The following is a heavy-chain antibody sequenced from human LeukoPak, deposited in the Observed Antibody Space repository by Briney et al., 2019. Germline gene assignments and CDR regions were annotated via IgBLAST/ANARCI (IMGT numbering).Heavy chain of an antibody. D-gene: IGHD4-23*01. V-gene: IGHV1-69*05. Sequence: ASVKVSCKASGGTFSSYAISWVRQAPGQGLEWMGGIIPIFGTANYAQKFQGRVTITTDESTSTAYMELSSLRSEDTAVYYCARVYYGGNAFGIWGQGTMVTVSS. J-gene: IGHJ3*02. CDR2: IIPIFGTA. CDR1: GGTFSSYA. CDR3: ARVYYGGNAFGI.